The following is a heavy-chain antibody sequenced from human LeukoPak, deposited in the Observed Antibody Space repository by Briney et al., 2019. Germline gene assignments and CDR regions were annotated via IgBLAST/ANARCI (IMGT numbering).Heavy chain of an antibody. V-gene: IGHV3-7*01. Sequence: GGSLRLSCAASGFTFSSYWMSWVRQAPGKGLEWVANIKQDGSEKYYVDSVKGRFTISRDNAKNSLYLQMNSLRAEDTAVYYCARDFFVLGSSSTSRPFDYWGQGTLVTVSS. CDR2: IKQDGSEK. J-gene: IGHJ4*02. D-gene: IGHD6-6*01. CDR1: GFTFSSYW. CDR3: ARDFFVLGSSSTSRPFDY.